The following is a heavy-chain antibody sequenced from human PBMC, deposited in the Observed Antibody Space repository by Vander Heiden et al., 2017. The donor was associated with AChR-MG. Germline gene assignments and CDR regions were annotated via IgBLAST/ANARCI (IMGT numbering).Heavy chain of an antibody. Sequence: EVQLVQSGAAVKKPVESLKISCKGSGYSFTSYWFGWVRQMPGKGLEWMGIIYPGDSDTRYSPAFQGQVTISADKSISTAYLQWSSLKASDTAMYYCARIHSSGWWKDAFDIWGQGTMVTVSS. J-gene: IGHJ3*02. D-gene: IGHD6-19*01. V-gene: IGHV5-51*03. CDR1: GYSFTSYW. CDR2: IYPGDSDT. CDR3: ARIHSSGWWKDAFDI.